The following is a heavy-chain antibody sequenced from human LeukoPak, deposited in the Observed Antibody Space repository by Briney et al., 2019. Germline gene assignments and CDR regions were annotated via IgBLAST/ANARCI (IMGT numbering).Heavy chain of an antibody. CDR3: ARTSIYYDSSGYRS. V-gene: IGHV4-34*01. CDR2: INHSGST. J-gene: IGHJ5*02. D-gene: IGHD3-22*01. Sequence: SETLSLTCAVYGGSFSGYKWSWIRQPPGKGLEWIGEINHSGSTNYNPSLKSRVNISVDTSKNPFSLKLSSVTAADTAVYYCARTSIYYDSSGYRSWGQGTLVTVSS. CDR1: GGSFSGYK.